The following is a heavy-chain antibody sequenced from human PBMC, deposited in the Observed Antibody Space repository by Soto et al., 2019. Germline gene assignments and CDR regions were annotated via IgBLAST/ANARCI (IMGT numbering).Heavy chain of an antibody. CDR1: GGSFSAYY. D-gene: IGHD3-22*01. CDR2: INHSGGT. Sequence: KRSETLSLTCAVYGGSFSAYYWSWIRQPPGKGLEWIGEINHSGGTSYNPSLKSRVTISVDTSKSQFSLKLTSVTAADRAVYYCARGSVDTVHSSGSYEYWGQGPPVTVSS. CDR3: ARGSVDTVHSSGSYEY. J-gene: IGHJ4*02. V-gene: IGHV4-34*01.